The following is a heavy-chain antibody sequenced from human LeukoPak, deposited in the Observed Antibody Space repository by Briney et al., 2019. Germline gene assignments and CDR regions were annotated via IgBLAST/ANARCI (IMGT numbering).Heavy chain of an antibody. Sequence: ASVKVSCKASGGTFSSYAISWVRQAPGQGLEWMGGIIPIFGTANYAQKFQGRVTITADESTSTAYMELSSLRSEDTAVYYCARGDDYYYYMDVWGKGTTVTISS. J-gene: IGHJ6*03. CDR1: GGTFSSYA. V-gene: IGHV1-69*13. CDR3: ARGDDYYYYMDV. CDR2: IIPIFGTA.